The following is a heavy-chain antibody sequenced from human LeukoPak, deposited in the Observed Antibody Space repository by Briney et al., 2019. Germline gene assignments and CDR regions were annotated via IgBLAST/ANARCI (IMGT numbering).Heavy chain of an antibody. V-gene: IGHV3-11*01. CDR1: GFTFSDYY. CDR3: ARDTKTPAHYYDSSGKYDY. CDR2: ISSSGSTI. Sequence: GGSLRLSCAASGFTFSDYYMSWIRQAPGKGLEWVSYISSSGSTIYYADSVKGRFTISRDNAKNSLYLQMNSLRAEDTAVYYCARDTKTPAHYYDSSGKYDYWGQGTLVTVSS. J-gene: IGHJ4*02. D-gene: IGHD3-22*01.